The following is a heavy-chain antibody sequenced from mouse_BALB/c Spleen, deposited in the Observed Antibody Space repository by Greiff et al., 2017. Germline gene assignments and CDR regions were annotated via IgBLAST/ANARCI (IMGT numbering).Heavy chain of an antibody. J-gene: IGHJ2*01. CDR1: GFTFSSYT. CDR3: ARHEITTATVDY. D-gene: IGHD1-2*01. V-gene: IGHV5-12-2*01. Sequence: EVKVVESGGGLVQPGGSLILSCAASGFTFSSYTMSWVRQTPEKRLEWVAYISNGGGSTYYPDTVKGRFTISRDNAKNTLYLQMSSLKSEDTAMYYCARHEITTATVDYWGQGTTLTVSS. CDR2: ISNGGGST.